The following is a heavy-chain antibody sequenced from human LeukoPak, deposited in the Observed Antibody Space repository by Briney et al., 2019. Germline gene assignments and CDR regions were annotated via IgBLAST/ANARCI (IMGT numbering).Heavy chain of an antibody. CDR3: ARGPRITKKVNWFDP. CDR1: GFTFSSYS. J-gene: IGHJ5*02. V-gene: IGHV3-48*01. D-gene: IGHD3-22*01. CDR2: ISSSSSTT. Sequence: GGSLRLSCAASGFTFSSYSMNWVRQAPGKGLEWVSYISSSSSTTYYADSVKGRFTISRDNAKNSLYLQMNSLRAEDTAVYYCARGPRITKKVNWFDPWGQGTLVTVSS.